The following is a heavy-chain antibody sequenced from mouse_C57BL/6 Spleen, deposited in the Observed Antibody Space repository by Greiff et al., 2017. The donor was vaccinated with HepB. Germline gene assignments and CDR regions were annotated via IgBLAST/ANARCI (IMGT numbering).Heavy chain of an antibody. CDR1: GYAFSSYW. Sequence: QVQLQQSGAELVKPGASVKISCKASGYAFSSYWMNWVKQRPGKGLEWIGQIYPGDGDTNYNGKFKGKATLTADKSSSTAYMQLSSLTSEDSAVYVCARSYYGSSYDYFDYWGQGTTLTVSS. CDR3: ARSYYGSSYDYFDY. D-gene: IGHD1-1*01. CDR2: IYPGDGDT. J-gene: IGHJ2*01. V-gene: IGHV1-80*01.